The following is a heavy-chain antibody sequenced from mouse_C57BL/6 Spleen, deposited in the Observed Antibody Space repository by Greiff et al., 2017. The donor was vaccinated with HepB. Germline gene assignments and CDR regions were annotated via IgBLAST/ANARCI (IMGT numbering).Heavy chain of an antibody. J-gene: IGHJ4*01. CDR2: IYPGGGYT. V-gene: IGHV1-63*01. CDR3: ARGGISYGSSYRDAMDY. D-gene: IGHD1-1*01. CDR1: GYTFINYW. Sequence: VQLQQSGAELVRPGTSVKMSCKASGYTFINYWIGWAKQRPGHGLEWIGDIYPGGGYTNYNEKFKGKATLTADKSSSTAYMQFSSLTSEDSAIYYCARGGISYGSSYRDAMDYWGQGTSVTVSS.